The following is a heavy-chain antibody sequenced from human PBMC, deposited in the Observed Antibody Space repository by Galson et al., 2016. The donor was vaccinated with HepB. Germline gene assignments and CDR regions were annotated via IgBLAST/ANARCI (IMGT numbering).Heavy chain of an antibody. V-gene: IGHV3-7*03. Sequence: SLRLSCAASGFTFSSYWMVWVRQAPGEGLEGVANINEDGSAKNYVDSVKGRFTISRDNVKNSLYLQMNSLRAEDTAVYYCARALVSFYDSSGFYYVMLHDAFDIWGQGTVVTVSS. D-gene: IGHD3-22*01. CDR2: INEDGSAK. CDR1: GFTFSSYW. CDR3: ARALVSFYDSSGFYYVMLHDAFDI. J-gene: IGHJ3*02.